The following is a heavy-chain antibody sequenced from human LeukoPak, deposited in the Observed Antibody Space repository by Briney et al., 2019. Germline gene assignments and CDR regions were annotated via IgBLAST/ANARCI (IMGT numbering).Heavy chain of an antibody. D-gene: IGHD4-17*01. Sequence: GGSLRLSCAASGFTFRSYGMNWVRQAPGKGLEWVSYISSSSSTIQYADSVKGRFTISRDNAKNSLYLQMNSLRAEDMALYYCAKSPAGTTVTTDYFHYWGQGTLVTVSS. J-gene: IGHJ4*02. V-gene: IGHV3-48*04. CDR3: AKSPAGTTVTTDYFHY. CDR1: GFTFRSYG. CDR2: ISSSSSTI.